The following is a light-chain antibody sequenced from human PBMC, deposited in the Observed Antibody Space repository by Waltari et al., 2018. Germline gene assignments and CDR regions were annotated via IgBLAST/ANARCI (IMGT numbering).Light chain of an antibody. CDR1: QSVSSY. CDR3: QQRSNWPCT. V-gene: IGKV3-11*01. CDR2: DAS. J-gene: IGKJ2*01. Sequence: EIVLTQSPATLSLSPGERATLSCRASQSVSSYLAWYQQKPGQAPRLLIYDASNRATGIPARFSGSGSVTDFTLTISSLEPEDFAVYYCQQRSNWPCTFGQGTKLEIK.